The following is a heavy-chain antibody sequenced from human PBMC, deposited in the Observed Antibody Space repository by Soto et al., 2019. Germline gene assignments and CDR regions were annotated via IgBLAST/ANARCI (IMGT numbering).Heavy chain of an antibody. V-gene: IGHV4-59*08. J-gene: IGHJ4*02. CDR2: IYHSGST. CDR1: GGSISSYY. D-gene: IGHD1-26*01. Sequence: SETLSLTCTVSGGSISSYYWSWIRQPPGKGLEWIGDIYHSGSTNYNPSLKSRVNISVDTSKNQFSLKLSSVTAADTAVYYCARGWGRTFDYWGQGTLVTVSS. CDR3: ARGWGRTFDY.